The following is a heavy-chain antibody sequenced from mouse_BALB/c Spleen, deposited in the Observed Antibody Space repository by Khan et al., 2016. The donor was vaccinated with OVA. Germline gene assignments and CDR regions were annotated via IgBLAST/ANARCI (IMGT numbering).Heavy chain of an antibody. CDR2: IYPFNDDT. Sequence: EVQLQESGPELVKPGASVKMSCKASGYTFTSYVMHWVKQKPGLGLEWIGYIYPFNDDTKYNEKFKGKATLTSDKSSSTAYMELNSLTSEDSAVYYCAPVGTYYMSFAFWGQGTLVTVSP. J-gene: IGHJ3*01. CDR1: GYTFTSYV. CDR3: APVGTYYMSFAF. V-gene: IGHV1S136*01. D-gene: IGHD1-1*01.